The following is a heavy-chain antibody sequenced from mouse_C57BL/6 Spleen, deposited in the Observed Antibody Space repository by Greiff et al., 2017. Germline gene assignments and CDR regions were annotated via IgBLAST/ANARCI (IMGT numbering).Heavy chain of an antibody. Sequence: VQLQQSGAELARPGASVKLSCKASGYTFTSYGISWVKQRTGQGLEWIGEIYPRSGNTYYNEKFKGKATLTADKSSSTAYMELRSLTSEDSAVYFCAPSTSDYFDYWGQGTTLTVSS. CDR3: APSTSDYFDY. CDR2: IYPRSGNT. V-gene: IGHV1-81*01. D-gene: IGHD2-1*01. J-gene: IGHJ2*01. CDR1: GYTFTSYG.